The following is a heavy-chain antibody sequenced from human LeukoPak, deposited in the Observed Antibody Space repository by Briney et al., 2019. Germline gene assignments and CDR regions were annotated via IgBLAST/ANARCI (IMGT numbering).Heavy chain of an antibody. CDR1: GGSISSYY. V-gene: IGHV4-4*07. Sequence: SETLSLTCSASGGSISSYYWSRIRQPAGKGLEWIGHIYTSGSTNYNPSLKSRVTMSVDTSKNQFSLKLSSVTAADTAVYYCATNYYDSSGFDYWGQGTLVTVSS. CDR3: ATNYYDSSGFDY. D-gene: IGHD3-22*01. J-gene: IGHJ4*02. CDR2: IYTSGST.